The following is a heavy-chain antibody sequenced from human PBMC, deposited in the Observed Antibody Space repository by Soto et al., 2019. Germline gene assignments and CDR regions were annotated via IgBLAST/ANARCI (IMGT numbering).Heavy chain of an antibody. D-gene: IGHD3-3*01. CDR3: ASRGIPDVAYYDFWSGYYSWFNP. CDR1: GFTFSSYS. CDR2: ISSSSSYI. J-gene: IGHJ5*02. V-gene: IGHV3-21*01. Sequence: GGSLRLSCAASGFTFSSYSMNWVRQAPGKGLEWVSSISSSSSYIYYADSVKGRFTISRDNAKNSLYLQMNSLRAEDTAVYYCASRGIPDVAYYDFWSGYYSWFNPWGQGTLVIVSS.